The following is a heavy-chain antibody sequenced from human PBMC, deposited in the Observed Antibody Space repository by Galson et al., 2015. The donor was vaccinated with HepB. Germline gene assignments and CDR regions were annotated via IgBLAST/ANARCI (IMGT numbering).Heavy chain of an antibody. CDR1: GFTFSSYS. D-gene: IGHD3-22*01. CDR3: ARDRPYYDSSGRTSYFDY. CDR2: ISSSSSYI. Sequence: SLRLSCAASGFTFSSYSMNWVRQAPGKGLEWVSSISSSSSYIYYADSVKGRFTISRDNAKNSLYLQMNSLRAEDTAVYYCARDRPYYDSSGRTSYFDYWGQGTLVTVSS. J-gene: IGHJ4*02. V-gene: IGHV3-21*01.